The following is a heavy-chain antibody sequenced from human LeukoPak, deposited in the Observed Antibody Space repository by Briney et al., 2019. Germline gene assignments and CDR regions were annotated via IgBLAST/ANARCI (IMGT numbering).Heavy chain of an antibody. CDR1: GGSISSYY. D-gene: IGHD4-17*01. V-gene: IGHV4-59*08. Sequence: KSSETLSLTCTVSGGSISSYYWSWIRQPPGKGLEWIGYIYYSGSTNYNPSLKSRVTISVDTSKSQFSLKLSSVTAADTAVYYCARTTVIFGMDVWGQGTTVTVSS. CDR3: ARTTVIFGMDV. CDR2: IYYSGST. J-gene: IGHJ6*02.